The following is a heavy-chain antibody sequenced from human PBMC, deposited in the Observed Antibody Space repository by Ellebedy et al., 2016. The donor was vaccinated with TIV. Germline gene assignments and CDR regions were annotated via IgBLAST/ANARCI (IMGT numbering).Heavy chain of an antibody. CDR1: GFTFSSYW. CDR3: ARGTPLYYYGSGSYLFDY. D-gene: IGHD3-10*01. V-gene: IGHV3-74*01. CDR2: INSDGSST. J-gene: IGHJ4*02. Sequence: GESLKISXAASGFTFSSYWMHWVRQAPGKGLVWVSRINSDGSSTSYADSVKGRFTISRDNSKNTLYLQMNSLRAEDTAVYYCARGTPLYYYGSGSYLFDYWGQGTLVTVSS.